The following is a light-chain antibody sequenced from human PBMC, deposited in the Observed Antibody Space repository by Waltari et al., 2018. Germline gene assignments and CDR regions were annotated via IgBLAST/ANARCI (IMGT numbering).Light chain of an antibody. Sequence: EIVMTQSPATLSVSPGERATLSCRASQSVSSNLAWYQQKRGQSPRLRIYGALTRATGIPARFSGSGSGTEFTLTISSMQSEDFAVYYCQQYNNWPAWTFGQGTKVEI. CDR1: QSVSSN. CDR2: GAL. J-gene: IGKJ1*01. V-gene: IGKV3-15*01. CDR3: QQYNNWPAWT.